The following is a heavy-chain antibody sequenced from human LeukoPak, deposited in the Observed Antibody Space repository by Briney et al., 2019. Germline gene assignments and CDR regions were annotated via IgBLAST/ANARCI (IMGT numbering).Heavy chain of an antibody. J-gene: IGHJ4*02. D-gene: IGHD3-22*01. CDR1: GFTFSSYR. V-gene: IGHV3-21*01. CDR2: ISSSSSYI. CDR3: ASQSRMGYDSSGYYY. Sequence: PGGSLRLSCAASGFTFSSYRMNWVRQAPGKGLEWVSSISSSSSYIYYADSVKVRFTISRDNAKNSLYLQMNSLRAEDTAVYYCASQSRMGYDSSGYYYWGQGTLVTVSS.